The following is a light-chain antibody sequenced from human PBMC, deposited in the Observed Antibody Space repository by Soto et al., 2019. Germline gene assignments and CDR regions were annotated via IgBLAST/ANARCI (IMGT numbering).Light chain of an antibody. Sequence: QSALTQPASVSGSPGQSITISCTGTSSDVGRYNYVSWYQQNPGKAPKFIIYDVSNRPSGVSSRFSGSKSGNTASLTISGLQAEDEADYYCNSYTSTNTPYVFGTGTKATVL. CDR2: DVS. V-gene: IGLV2-14*03. CDR3: NSYTSTNTPYV. J-gene: IGLJ1*01. CDR1: SSDVGRYNY.